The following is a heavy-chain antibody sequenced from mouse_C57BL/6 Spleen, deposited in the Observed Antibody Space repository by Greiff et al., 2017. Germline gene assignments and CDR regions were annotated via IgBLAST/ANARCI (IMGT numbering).Heavy chain of an antibody. J-gene: IGHJ1*03. V-gene: IGHV6-3*01. CDR3: TEDYGSEGLGYWYFDV. CDR1: GFTFSNYW. Sequence: EVQRVESGGGLVQPGGSMKLSCVASGFTFSNYWMNWVRQSPEKGLEWVAQIRLKSDNYATHYAESVKGRFTISRDDSKSSVYLQMNNLRAEDTGIYYCTEDYGSEGLGYWYFDVWGTGTTVTVSS. D-gene: IGHD1-1*01. CDR2: IRLKSDNYAT.